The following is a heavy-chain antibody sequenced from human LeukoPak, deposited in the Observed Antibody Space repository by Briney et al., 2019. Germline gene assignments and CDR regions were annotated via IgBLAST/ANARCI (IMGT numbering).Heavy chain of an antibody. V-gene: IGHV3-48*03. Sequence: GGSLRLSCAASGFTFSSYEMNWVRQAPGKGLEWVSYISSSGSTIYYADSVKGRFTISGDNAKNSLYLQMNSLRAGDTAVYYCARDRNYYDRSGYAGDFDYWGQGTLVTVSS. CDR1: GFTFSSYE. J-gene: IGHJ4*02. CDR2: ISSSGSTI. CDR3: ARDRNYYDRSGYAGDFDY. D-gene: IGHD3-22*01.